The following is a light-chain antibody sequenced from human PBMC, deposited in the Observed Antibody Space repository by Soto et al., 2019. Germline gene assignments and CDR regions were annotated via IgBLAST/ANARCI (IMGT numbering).Light chain of an antibody. CDR3: QQYNNRPPLT. Sequence: EIVMTQSPATLSVSPGERATLSCRASQSVSSNLAWYQQKPGQAPRLLIYGASTRATGISARFSGSGSGTEFTLTISSLQSEDFAVYYCQQYNNRPPLTFGGGTKVETK. V-gene: IGKV3-15*01. CDR1: QSVSSN. J-gene: IGKJ4*01. CDR2: GAS.